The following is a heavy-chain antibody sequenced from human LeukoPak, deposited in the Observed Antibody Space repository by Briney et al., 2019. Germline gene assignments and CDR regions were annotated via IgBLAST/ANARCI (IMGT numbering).Heavy chain of an antibody. CDR1: GYTFTSYG. J-gene: IGHJ4*02. V-gene: IGHV1-18*01. CDR2: ISAYNGNT. CDR3: ARDWTPHYYDSSGYLLGY. D-gene: IGHD3-22*01. Sequence: GASVKASCKASGYTFTSYGISWVRQAPGQGLEWMGWISAYNGNTNYAQKLQGRVTMTTDTSTSTAYMELRSLRSDDTAVYYCARDWTPHYYDSSGYLLGYWGQGTLVTVSS.